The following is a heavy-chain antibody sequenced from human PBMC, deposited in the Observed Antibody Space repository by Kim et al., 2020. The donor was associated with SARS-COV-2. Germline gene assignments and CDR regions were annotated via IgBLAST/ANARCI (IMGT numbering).Heavy chain of an antibody. V-gene: IGHV4-34*01. Sequence: YTPSLKSRVTISVDTTKNQFSMKLSSVTASAAAVYYCARYRIAVAGHHDYWGQGPLVTVSS. CDR3: ARYRIAVAGHHDY. D-gene: IGHD6-19*01. J-gene: IGHJ4*02.